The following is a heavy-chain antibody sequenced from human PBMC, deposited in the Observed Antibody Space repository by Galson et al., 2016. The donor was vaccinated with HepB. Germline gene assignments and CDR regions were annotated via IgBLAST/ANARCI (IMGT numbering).Heavy chain of an antibody. D-gene: IGHD6-13*01. CDR2: LYYSGNT. CDR1: GGSISSSSYC. J-gene: IGHJ4*02. Sequence: SETLSLTCIVSGGSISSSSYCWGWIRQPPGKGLEWIGSLYYSGNTNYNPSLESRATISVDTSDNSFSLKMRSVTAADTALYYCARRTWTGAAGTLFFDFWGQGTLVTVSS. CDR3: ARRTWTGAAGTLFFDF. V-gene: IGHV4-39*02.